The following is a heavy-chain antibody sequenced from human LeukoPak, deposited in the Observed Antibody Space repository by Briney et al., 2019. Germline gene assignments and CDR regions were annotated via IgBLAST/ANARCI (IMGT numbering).Heavy chain of an antibody. D-gene: IGHD2-2*01. Sequence: QPGGSLRLSCAASGFTFSSYWMHWVRQAPGKGLEWVAVISYDGSNKYYADSVKGRFTISRDNSKNTLYLQMNSLRAEDTAVYYCAKDPGGGYCSSTSCHFDYWGQGTLVTVSS. CDR3: AKDPGGGYCSSTSCHFDY. CDR2: ISYDGSNK. V-gene: IGHV3-30*18. J-gene: IGHJ4*02. CDR1: GFTFSSYW.